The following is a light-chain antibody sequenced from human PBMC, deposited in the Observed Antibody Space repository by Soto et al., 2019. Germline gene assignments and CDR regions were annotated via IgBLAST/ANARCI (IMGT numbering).Light chain of an antibody. J-gene: IGKJ1*01. CDR3: QKYGNSPGT. CDR1: QSVTNRY. CDR2: AAS. Sequence: EIVLTQSPGTLSLSPGERAILSCGASQSVTNRYLSWYQQKPGQAPRLLIYAASSRATGIPDRFSGSGSGTDFTLTISRLEPEDFALYYGQKYGNSPGTFGHVTKVELK. V-gene: IGKV3-20*01.